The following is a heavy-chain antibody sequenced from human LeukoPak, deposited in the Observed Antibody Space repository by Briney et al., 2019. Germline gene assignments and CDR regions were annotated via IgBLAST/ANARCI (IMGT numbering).Heavy chain of an antibody. D-gene: IGHD6-13*01. V-gene: IGHV4-4*07. CDR1: GNSFGDYY. CDR3: ARVTGYVMEDYFDY. CDR2: IYTSGST. J-gene: IGHJ4*02. Sequence: SETLSLTCTVSGNSFGDYYWSWIRQPAGKGLEWIGRIYTSGSTTYNPSLKSRVTMSVDTSKSQFSLNLMSVTAADTAVYYCARVTGYVMEDYFDYWGQGTLVTVSS.